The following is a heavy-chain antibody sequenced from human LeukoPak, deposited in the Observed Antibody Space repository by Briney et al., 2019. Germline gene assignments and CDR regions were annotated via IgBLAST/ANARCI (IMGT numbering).Heavy chain of an antibody. J-gene: IGHJ4*02. V-gene: IGHV4-38-2*01. Sequence: SETLSLTCAVSGYSISSGYYWGWIRQPPGKGLEWIGTISYSGSTNYNPSLKSRVTISVDTSKNQFSLKVTSVTAADTAVYYCARRVTYGSYYSHFDYWGQGTLVTVSS. CDR2: ISYSGST. CDR1: GYSISSGYY. D-gene: IGHD1-26*01. CDR3: ARRVTYGSYYSHFDY.